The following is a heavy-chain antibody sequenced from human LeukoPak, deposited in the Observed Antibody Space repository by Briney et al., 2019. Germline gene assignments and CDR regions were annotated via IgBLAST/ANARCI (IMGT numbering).Heavy chain of an antibody. CDR2: INHSGST. CDR3: ARGSTGQFDP. J-gene: IGHJ5*02. D-gene: IGHD1-14*01. V-gene: IGHV4-34*01. Sequence: SETLSLTCAVYGGSFSGYYWSWIRQPPGKGLEWIGEINHSGSTNYNPSLKSRVTISIDTSNNQISLKLTSVIPADTAVYYCARGSTGQFDPWGQGTLVTVSS. CDR1: GGSFSGYY.